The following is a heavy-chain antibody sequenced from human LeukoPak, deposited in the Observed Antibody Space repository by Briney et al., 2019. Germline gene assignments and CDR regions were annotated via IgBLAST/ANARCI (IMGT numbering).Heavy chain of an antibody. CDR1: GGTFSSYA. Sequence: GASVKVSCKASGGTFSSYAISWVRQAPGQGLEWMGRIIPIFGTANYAQKFQGRVTITADKSTSTAYMELSSLRSEDTAVYYCARVFSEDPGYSGYDYGYWGQGTLVTVSS. V-gene: IGHV1-69*06. D-gene: IGHD5-12*01. CDR2: IIPIFGTA. CDR3: ARVFSEDPGYSGYDYGY. J-gene: IGHJ4*02.